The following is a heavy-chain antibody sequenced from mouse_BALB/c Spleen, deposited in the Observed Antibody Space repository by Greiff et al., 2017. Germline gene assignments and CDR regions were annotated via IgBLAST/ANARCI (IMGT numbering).Heavy chain of an antibody. CDR3: ARSEDGYYPAWFAY. V-gene: IGHV14-3*02. J-gene: IGHJ3*01. Sequence: VHVKQSGAELVKPGASVKLSCTASGFNIKDTYMHWVKQRPEQGLEWIGRIDPANGNTKYDPKFQGKATITADTSSNTAYLQLSSLTSEDTAVYYYARSEDGYYPAWFAYWGQGTLVTVSA. CDR1: GFNIKDTY. CDR2: IDPANGNT. D-gene: IGHD2-3*01.